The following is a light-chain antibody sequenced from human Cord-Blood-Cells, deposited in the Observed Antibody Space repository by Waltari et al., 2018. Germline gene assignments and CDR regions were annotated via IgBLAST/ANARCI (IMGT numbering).Light chain of an antibody. CDR2: GNS. CDR3: QSYDSSLSGWV. Sequence: SVLTLPPAVSAAPGQRVTVSCTGSSSHLRAGSAVHHYHQLPGTAPKLLIYGNSNRPSGVPDRFSGSKSGTSASLAITGLQAEDEADYYCQSYDSSLSGWVFGGGTKLTVL. CDR1: SSHLRAGSA. V-gene: IGLV1-40*01. J-gene: IGLJ3*02.